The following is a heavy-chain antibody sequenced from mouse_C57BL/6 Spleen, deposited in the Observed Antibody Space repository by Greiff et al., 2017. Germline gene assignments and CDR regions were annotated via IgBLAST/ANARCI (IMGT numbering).Heavy chain of an antibody. CDR3: ARPDYDYDGWFAY. CDR1: GYTFTDYY. D-gene: IGHD2-4*01. Sequence: VQLQQSGPELVKPGASVKISCKASGYTFTDYYMNWVKQSHGKSLEWIGDINPNNGGTSYNQKFKGKATLTVDKSSSTAYMELRSLTSEDSAVYYCARPDYDYDGWFAYWGQGTLVTVSA. V-gene: IGHV1-26*01. J-gene: IGHJ3*01. CDR2: INPNNGGT.